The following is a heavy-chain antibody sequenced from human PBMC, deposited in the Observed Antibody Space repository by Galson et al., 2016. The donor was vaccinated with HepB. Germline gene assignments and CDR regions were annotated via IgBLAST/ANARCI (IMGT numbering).Heavy chain of an antibody. CDR1: SGSISSYY. CDR3: ARAMAIFGARVIDY. V-gene: IGHV4-59*01. Sequence: ETLSLTCSVSSGSISSYYWNWIRQPPGKGLEWIGYIYDSGSTKYNPSLKSRVTISGDTSKNQFSLKLSSVTAADTAVYYCARAMAIFGARVIDYWGQGTLVTVAS. D-gene: IGHD3-3*01. CDR2: IYDSGST. J-gene: IGHJ4*02.